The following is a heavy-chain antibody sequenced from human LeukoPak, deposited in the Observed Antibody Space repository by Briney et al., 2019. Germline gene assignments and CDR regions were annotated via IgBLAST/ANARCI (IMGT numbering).Heavy chain of an antibody. CDR2: INPNSGGT. D-gene: IGHD3-10*01. J-gene: IGHJ5*02. CDR3: ARGPITMVRGVIFNWFDP. Sequence: ASVKVSCKASGYTFTGYYTHWVRQAPGQGLEWMGRINPNSGGTNYAQKFQGRVTMTRDTSISTAYMELSRLRSDDTAVYYCARGPITMVRGVIFNWFDPWGQGTLVTVSS. CDR1: GYTFTGYY. V-gene: IGHV1-2*06.